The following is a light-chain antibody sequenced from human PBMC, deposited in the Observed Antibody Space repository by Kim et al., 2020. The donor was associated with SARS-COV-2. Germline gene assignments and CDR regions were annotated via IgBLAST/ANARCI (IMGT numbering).Light chain of an antibody. Sequence: SSELTQDPAVSVALGQTVTITCQGDSLRNYYASWYQQKPGQAPLLVIYGKNNRPSGIPDRFSGSNSGNTASLTITGAQAGDEADYYCKSRDSSVSQLVFGGGTKVTVL. CDR3: KSRDSSVSQLV. CDR1: SLRNYY. V-gene: IGLV3-19*01. CDR2: GKN. J-gene: IGLJ2*01.